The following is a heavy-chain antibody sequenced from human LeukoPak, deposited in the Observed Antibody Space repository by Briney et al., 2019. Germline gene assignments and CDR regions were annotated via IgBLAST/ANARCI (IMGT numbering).Heavy chain of an antibody. CDR3: ARPCGGSCYRVDY. Sequence: GGSLRLSCAASGFTFSSYEMNWVRQAPGKGLEWVGFIRSKAYGGTTEYAASVKGRFIISRDESKSIAYLQMNSLKTEDTAVYYCARPCGGSCYRVDYWGQGTLVTVSS. CDR2: IRSKAYGGTT. V-gene: IGHV3-49*04. CDR1: GFTFSSYE. D-gene: IGHD2-15*01. J-gene: IGHJ4*02.